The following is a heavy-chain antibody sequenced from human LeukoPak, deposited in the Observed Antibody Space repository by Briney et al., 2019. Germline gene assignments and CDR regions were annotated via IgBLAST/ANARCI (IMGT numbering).Heavy chain of an antibody. J-gene: IGHJ4*02. V-gene: IGHV5-51*01. D-gene: IGHD3-16*01. CDR2: IYPGDSDT. CDR1: GYSFTSYW. Sequence: GESLKISCKGSGYSFTSYWIGWVRQMPGKGLEWMGIIYPGDSDTRYSPSFQGQVTISADKSISTAYLQWSSLKASDTAMYYCARLGDYVWGNIRSPFDYWGQGTLVTVSS. CDR3: ARLGDYVWGNIRSPFDY.